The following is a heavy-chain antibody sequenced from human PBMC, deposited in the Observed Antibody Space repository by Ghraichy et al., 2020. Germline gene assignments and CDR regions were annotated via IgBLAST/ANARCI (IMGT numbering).Heavy chain of an antibody. CDR2: IYYSGST. D-gene: IGHD3-10*01. Sequence: LETLSLTCTVSGGSIRSYYWSWIRQPPGKGLEWIGHIYYSGSTNYNPSLKSRVTISVDTSKNQFSLKLSSVTAADTALYYCARVITMVRGVTYSNWFDPWGQGTLVTVSS. J-gene: IGHJ5*02. V-gene: IGHV4-59*01. CDR1: GGSIRSYY. CDR3: ARVITMVRGVTYSNWFDP.